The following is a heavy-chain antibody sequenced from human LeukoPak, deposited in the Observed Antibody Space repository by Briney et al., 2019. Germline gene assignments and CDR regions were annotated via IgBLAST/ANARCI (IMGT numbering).Heavy chain of an antibody. CDR3: AKDRWAARIIIDAFDI. Sequence: GGSLRLSCTASGFTFSSYAMSWVRQAPGKGLEWVSSISGNGGSTYYAVSVQGRFTISRDNSKNTLYLQMNSLKVEDTAVYYCAKDRWAARIIIDAFDIWGQGTMVTVSS. J-gene: IGHJ3*02. CDR2: ISGNGGST. V-gene: IGHV3-23*01. D-gene: IGHD6-6*01. CDR1: GFTFSSYA.